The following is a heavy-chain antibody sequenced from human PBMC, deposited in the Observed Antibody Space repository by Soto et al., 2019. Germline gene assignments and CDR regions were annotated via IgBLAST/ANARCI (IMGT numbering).Heavy chain of an antibody. CDR3: AGFKEGKIVGLRWLDP. CDR2: ISDTGRTI. J-gene: IGHJ5*02. D-gene: IGHD3-16*02. V-gene: IGHV3-11*01. CDR1: GVYFRGSY. Sequence: TGGSLRLSCVGSGVYFRGSYMNWIRQAPGKGLEWISYISDTGRTIRYADSVKGRFVISRDNSRDSLYLQMNDLRADDTAIYYCAGFKEGKIVGLRWLDPWGQGTRVTVSS.